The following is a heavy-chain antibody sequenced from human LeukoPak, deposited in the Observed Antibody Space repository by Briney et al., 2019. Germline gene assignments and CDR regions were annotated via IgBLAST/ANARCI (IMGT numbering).Heavy chain of an antibody. CDR1: GYSFSSYG. CDR3: ARDPTNTSGRNVYFDY. Sequence: ASVKVSCEASGYSFSSYGISWVRQAPGQGLEYMGWISAYNGNTYYVQRLQGRVTMTTDTSTSTAYMELRSLRSDDTAVYYCARDPTNTSGRNVYFDYWGQGTLVTVSS. CDR2: ISAYNGNT. D-gene: IGHD6-19*01. V-gene: IGHV1-18*01. J-gene: IGHJ4*02.